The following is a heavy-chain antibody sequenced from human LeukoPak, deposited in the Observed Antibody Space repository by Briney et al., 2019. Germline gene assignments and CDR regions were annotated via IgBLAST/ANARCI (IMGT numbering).Heavy chain of an antibody. CDR3: ARIVAGGAFDI. J-gene: IGHJ3*02. CDR1: GFTVSSNY. V-gene: IGHV3-66*01. D-gene: IGHD1-26*01. Sequence: GGSLRLSCAASGFTVSSNYMSWVRQAPGKGLEWVSVIYSGGSTYHADSVKDRFTISRDNSKNTLYLQMNGLRDEDTAVYYCARIVAGGAFDIWGQGTMVTVSS. CDR2: IYSGGST.